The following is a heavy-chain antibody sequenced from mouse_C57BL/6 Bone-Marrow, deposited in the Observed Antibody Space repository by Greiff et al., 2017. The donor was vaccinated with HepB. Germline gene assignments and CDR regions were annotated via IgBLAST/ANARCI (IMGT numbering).Heavy chain of an antibody. D-gene: IGHD2-5*01. CDR3: ASPYSNYSDYYAMDY. V-gene: IGHV1-12*01. CDR1: GYTFTSYN. CDR2: IYPGNGDT. Sequence: LQQSGAELVRPGASVKMSCKASGYTFTSYNMHWVKQTPRQGLEWIGAIYPGNGDTSYNQKFKGKATLTVDKSSSTAYMQLSSLTSEDSAVYFCASPYSNYSDYYAMDYWGQGTSVTVSS. J-gene: IGHJ4*01.